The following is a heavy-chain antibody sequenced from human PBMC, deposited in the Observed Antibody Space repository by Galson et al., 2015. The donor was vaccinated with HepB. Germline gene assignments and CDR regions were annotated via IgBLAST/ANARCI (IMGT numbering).Heavy chain of an antibody. CDR3: ARDIGYYDSGVYYVHSAWRDYYFDY. Sequence: SVKVSCKASGYTFTTYGFTWVRQAPGQGLEWMGWISAYSGYTNYAQEFQGRVTMTTDTFTSTAYMELRSLRSDDTAVYYCARDIGYYDSGVYYVHSAWRDYYFDYWGQGTLVSVSS. V-gene: IGHV1-18*04. CDR2: ISAYSGYT. CDR1: GYTFTTYG. J-gene: IGHJ4*02. D-gene: IGHD3-22*01.